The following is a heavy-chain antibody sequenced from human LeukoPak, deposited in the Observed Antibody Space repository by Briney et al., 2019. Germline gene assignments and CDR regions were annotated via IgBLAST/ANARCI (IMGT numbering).Heavy chain of an antibody. D-gene: IGHD1-20*01. CDR1: GGSFSGYY. Sequence: PSETLSLTCAVYGGSFSGYYWSWIRQPPGKGLEWIGEINHSGSTNYNPSLKSRVTISVDTSKNQFSLKLSSVTAADTAVYYCAKATRITGQTGKFDPWGQGTLVTVSS. CDR3: AKATRITGQTGKFDP. V-gene: IGHV4-34*01. CDR2: INHSGST. J-gene: IGHJ5*02.